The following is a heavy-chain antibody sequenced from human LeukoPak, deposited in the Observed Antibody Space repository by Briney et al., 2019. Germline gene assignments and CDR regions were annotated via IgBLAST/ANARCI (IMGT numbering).Heavy chain of an antibody. CDR3: ASSYYDILTGPTELNY. CDR1: GFPFSNYV. D-gene: IGHD3-9*01. CDR2: IWYDGTHK. V-gene: IGHV3-33*01. J-gene: IGHJ4*01. Sequence: GGSLRLSCAASGFPFSNYVMHWVRQAPGKGLEWVALIWYDGTHKYYADSVKGRFTVSRDNSKNTLFLQMNRLRVEDTAVYYCASSYYDILTGPTELNYWGQGTLVIVSS.